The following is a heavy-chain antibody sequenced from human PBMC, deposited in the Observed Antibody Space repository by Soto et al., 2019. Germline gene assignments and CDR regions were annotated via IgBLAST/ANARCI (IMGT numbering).Heavy chain of an antibody. CDR3: TTYPAVAGPMDV. D-gene: IGHD6-19*01. J-gene: IGHJ6*02. Sequence: EVQLVESGGGLVKPGGSLRLSCAASGFTFSNAWMNWVRQAPGKGLEWVGRIKSKTDGGTTDYAAPVKGRFTISRDDSNNTLYLQMNSLKTEDTAVYYCTTYPAVAGPMDVWVQGTTVTVSS. V-gene: IGHV3-15*07. CDR2: IKSKTDGGTT. CDR1: GFTFSNAW.